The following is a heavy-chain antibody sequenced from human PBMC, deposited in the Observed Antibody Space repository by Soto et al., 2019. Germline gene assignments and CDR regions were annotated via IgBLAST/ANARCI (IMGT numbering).Heavy chain of an antibody. Sequence: QVQLVESGGGEVQPGTSLRLSYAASGFTFSRSPMHWVRQAPGKGLDWVGLISADGSSQHYADSVRGRFIISRDNFRSTVSLQMDRLRAEDTAVYYCARPVVAGTPDYWGQGTLVSVSS. CDR2: ISADGSSQ. CDR3: ARPVVAGTPDY. CDR1: GFTFSRSP. V-gene: IGHV3-30-3*01. J-gene: IGHJ4*02. D-gene: IGHD2-15*01.